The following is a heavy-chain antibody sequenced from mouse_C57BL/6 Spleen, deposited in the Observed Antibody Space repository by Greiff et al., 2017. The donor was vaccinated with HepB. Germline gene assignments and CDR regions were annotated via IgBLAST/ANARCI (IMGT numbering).Heavy chain of an antibody. CDR3: ARVGTVVAVDY. V-gene: IGHV3-6*01. J-gene: IGHJ2*01. CDR2: ISYDGSN. Sequence: DVKLVESGPGLVKPSQSLSLTCSVTGYSITSGYYWNWIRQFPGNKLEWMGYISYDGSNKYNPSLKNRISITRDTSKNQFFLKLNSVTTEDTATYYCARVGTVVAVDYWGQGTTLTVSS. CDR1: GYSITSGYY. D-gene: IGHD1-1*01.